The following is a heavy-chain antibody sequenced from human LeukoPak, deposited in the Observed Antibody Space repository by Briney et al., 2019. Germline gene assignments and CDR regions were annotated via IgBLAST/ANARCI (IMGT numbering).Heavy chain of an antibody. D-gene: IGHD3-22*01. Sequence: GGSLRLSCAASGFTFSSYGMPWVRQAPGKGLEWVAVISYDGSNKYYADSVKGRFTISRDNSKNTLYLQMNSLRAEDTAVYYCAKVGRNYYDSSGPFYWGQGTLVTVSS. CDR3: AKVGRNYYDSSGPFY. J-gene: IGHJ4*02. V-gene: IGHV3-30*18. CDR1: GFTFSSYG. CDR2: ISYDGSNK.